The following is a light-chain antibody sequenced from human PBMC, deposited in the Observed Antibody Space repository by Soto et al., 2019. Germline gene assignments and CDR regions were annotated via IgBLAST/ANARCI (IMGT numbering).Light chain of an antibody. CDR1: SSDVGGYNY. Sequence: QSVLKRPASGSGSPGQSITISYTGTSSDVGGYNYVSWYQQHPGKAPKLMIYDVRNRPSGVSNRFSGSKSVNTASLTIPGLQAEDEADYYCSSYTTISTYVFGTGTKVTVL. CDR3: SSYTTISTYV. J-gene: IGLJ1*01. V-gene: IGLV2-14*01. CDR2: DVR.